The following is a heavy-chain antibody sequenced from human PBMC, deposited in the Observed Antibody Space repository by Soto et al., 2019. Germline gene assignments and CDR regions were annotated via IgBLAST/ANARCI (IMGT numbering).Heavy chain of an antibody. D-gene: IGHD3-3*01. V-gene: IGHV2-5*02. J-gene: IGHJ5*02. CDR3: EHRQDGVGNWFDP. Sequence: KSTESRKRTGTISGCALKIKRMGVGWIRQPPGKALEWLALIYWDDDKRYSPSLKSRLTITKDTSKNQVVLTMTNMDPVDTATYYCEHRQDGVGNWFDPWGQGTPVTVSS. CDR2: IYWDDDK. CDR1: GCALKIKRMG.